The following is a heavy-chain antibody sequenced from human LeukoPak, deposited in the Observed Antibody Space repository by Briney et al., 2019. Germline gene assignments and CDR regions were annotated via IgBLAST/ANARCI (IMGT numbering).Heavy chain of an antibody. D-gene: IGHD3-10*01. J-gene: IGHJ4*02. CDR2: INPNSGGT. CDR1: GYTFTGYY. Sequence: ASVKVSCKASGYTFTGYYMHWVRQAPGQGLEWMGWINPNSGGTNYAQKFQGRVTMTRDTSIRTVYMELSRLRSDDTAMYYCARYYIEGRCFDYWGQGTLVTVSS. CDR3: ARYYIEGRCFDY. V-gene: IGHV1-2*02.